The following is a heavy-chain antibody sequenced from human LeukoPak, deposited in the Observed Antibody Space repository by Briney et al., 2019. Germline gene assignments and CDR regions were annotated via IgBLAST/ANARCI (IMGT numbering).Heavy chain of an antibody. J-gene: IGHJ4*02. CDR1: GGSISSGGYS. D-gene: IGHD3-22*01. Sequence: SETLSLTCAVSGGSISSGGYSWSWIRQPPGKGLEWIGYIYHSGSTYYNPSLKSRVTISVDRSKNQFSLKLSSVTAADTAVYYCASYYYDSSGWAYIDYWGQGTLVTVSS. CDR2: IYHSGST. CDR3: ASYYYDSSGWAYIDY. V-gene: IGHV4-30-2*01.